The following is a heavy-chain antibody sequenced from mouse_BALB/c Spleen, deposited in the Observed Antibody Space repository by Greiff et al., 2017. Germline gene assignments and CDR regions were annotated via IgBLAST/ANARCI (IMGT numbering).Heavy chain of an antibody. Sequence: LVESGAELVRPGVSVKISCKGSGYTFTDYAMHWVKQSHAKSLEWIGVISTYYGDASYNQKFKGKATMTVDKSSSTAYMELARLTSEDSAIYYCARGEYYYGSSYFYAMDYWGQGTSVTVSS. V-gene: IGHV1S137*01. D-gene: IGHD1-1*01. J-gene: IGHJ4*01. CDR1: GYTFTDYA. CDR3: ARGEYYYGSSYFYAMDY. CDR2: ISTYYGDA.